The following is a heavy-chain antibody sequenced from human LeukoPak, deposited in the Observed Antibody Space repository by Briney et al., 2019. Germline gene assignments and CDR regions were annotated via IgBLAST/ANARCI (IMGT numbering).Heavy chain of an antibody. CDR1: GYTFTGYY. CDR2: INPNSGGT. J-gene: IGHJ4*02. CDR3: ATLVIAVAGGFGDY. Sequence: GASVKVSCKASGYTFTGYYMHWVRQAPGQGLEWMGWINPNSGGTNYAQKFQGRVTMTRDTSISTGYMELSRLRSDDTAVYYCATLVIAVAGGFGDYWGQGTQVTVSS. D-gene: IGHD6-19*01. V-gene: IGHV1-2*02.